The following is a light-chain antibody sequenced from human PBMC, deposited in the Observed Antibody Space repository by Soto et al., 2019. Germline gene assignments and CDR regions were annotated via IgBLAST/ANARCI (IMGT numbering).Light chain of an antibody. CDR2: NAS. Sequence: EVVLTQSPATLSLSPGDRATLSCRASRSVRSFLGWYQQKPGQAPRLLIYNASSRATGIPARFSGSGSGTDFTLTISSLEPEDFAVYYCQQRGSWPPLTFGGGTKVEIK. CDR1: RSVRSF. CDR3: QQRGSWPPLT. V-gene: IGKV3-11*01. J-gene: IGKJ4*01.